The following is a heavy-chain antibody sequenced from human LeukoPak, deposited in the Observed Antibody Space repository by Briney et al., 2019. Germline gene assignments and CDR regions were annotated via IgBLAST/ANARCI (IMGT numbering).Heavy chain of an antibody. D-gene: IGHD2-15*01. J-gene: IGHJ4*02. V-gene: IGHV4-59*01. CDR1: GGSISYYY. CDR2: IYYNGST. CDR3: ARKGGHFDY. Sequence: PSETLSLTCTVSGGSISYYYWSWIRQSPGKGLEWIGYIYYNGSTNYNPSLKSRVTISVDMSKNQFSLKVTSVTAADTAIYYCARKGGHFDYWAQGTLVTVSS.